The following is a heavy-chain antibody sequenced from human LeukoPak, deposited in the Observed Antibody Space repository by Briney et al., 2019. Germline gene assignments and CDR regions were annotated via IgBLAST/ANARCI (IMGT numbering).Heavy chain of an antibody. Sequence: GGSLRLSCAASGFKFSSYAMSWVRQVPGKGLEWVSAISGSGGSTYYADSVKGRFTISRDNSKNTLYLQMNSLRAEDTAVYYCGTNGVSYYYYGMDVWGQGTTVTVSS. CDR2: ISGSGGST. J-gene: IGHJ6*02. D-gene: IGHD2-8*01. CDR3: GTNGVSYYYYGMDV. CDR1: GFKFSSYA. V-gene: IGHV3-23*01.